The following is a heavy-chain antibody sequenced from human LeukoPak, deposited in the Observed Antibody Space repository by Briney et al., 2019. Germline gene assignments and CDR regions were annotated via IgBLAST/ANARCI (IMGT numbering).Heavy chain of an antibody. CDR3: ARGADSNYDILTGYSRIYFDY. CDR1: GGSISSSNW. D-gene: IGHD3-9*01. Sequence: PSETLSLTCAVSGGSISSSNWWSWVRQPPGKGLEWIGEIYHSGSTNYNPSLKSRVTISVDKSKNQFSLKLSSVTAADTAVYYCARGADSNYDILTGYSRIYFDYWGQGTLVTVSS. J-gene: IGHJ4*02. V-gene: IGHV4-4*02. CDR2: IYHSGST.